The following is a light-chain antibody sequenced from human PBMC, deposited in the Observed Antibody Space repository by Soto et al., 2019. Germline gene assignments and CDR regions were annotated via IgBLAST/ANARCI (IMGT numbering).Light chain of an antibody. CDR3: SSYTSSNTVI. J-gene: IGLJ2*01. Sequence: QSALTQPAPVSGSPGQSITVSCTGTSSDVGGYNHVCWYQQHPGKAPKLMIYDVSNRPSGVSYRFSGSKSGNTASLTISGLQAEDEADYYCSSYTSSNTVIFGGGTKVTVL. CDR1: SSDVGGYNH. V-gene: IGLV2-14*01. CDR2: DVS.